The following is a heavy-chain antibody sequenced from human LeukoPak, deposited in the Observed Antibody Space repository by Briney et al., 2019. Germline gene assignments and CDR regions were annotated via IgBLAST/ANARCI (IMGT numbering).Heavy chain of an antibody. D-gene: IGHD3-22*01. J-gene: IGHJ3*02. V-gene: IGHV1-2*02. CDR1: GYTFTGYY. CDR3: ARGGYYYDSSGYPHDAFDI. Sequence: GASVKVSCKASGYTFTGYYMHWVRQAPGQGLEWMGWINPNSGGTNYAQKFQGRVTMTRDTSISTAYMELSRLRSDDTAVYYCARGGYYYDSSGYPHDAFDIWGQGTMVTVSS. CDR2: INPNSGGT.